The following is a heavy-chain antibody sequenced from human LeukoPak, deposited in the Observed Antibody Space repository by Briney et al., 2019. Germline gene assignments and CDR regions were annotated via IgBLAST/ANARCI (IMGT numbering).Heavy chain of an antibody. V-gene: IGHV3-33*06. D-gene: IGHD3-9*01. CDR2: IWYDGSNK. J-gene: IGHJ3*02. CDR1: GFTFSDYG. Sequence: GKSLRLSCTASGFTFSDYGMHWVRQPPGKGLEWVAIIWYDGSNKTYEDSVKGRFTISRDNSKNTLYLQMNSLRAEDTAVYYCAKDATVLRYFDWLLSHAFDIWGQGTMVTVSP. CDR3: AKDATVLRYFDWLLSHAFDI.